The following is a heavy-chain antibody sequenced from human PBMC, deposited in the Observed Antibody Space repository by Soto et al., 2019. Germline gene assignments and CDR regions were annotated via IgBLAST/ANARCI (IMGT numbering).Heavy chain of an antibody. V-gene: IGHV3-30*18. D-gene: IGHD1-26*01. CDR2: ISDDGSNK. CDR1: GFTFSSYG. J-gene: IGHJ4*02. Sequence: QVQLVESGGGVVQPGRSLRLSCAASGFTFSSYGMHWVRQAPGKGLEWVAVISDDGSNKYYADSVKGRFTISRDNSKNTLYLQMNSLRAEDTDVYYCTKDGSYYFDYWGQGTLVTVSS. CDR3: TKDGSYYFDY.